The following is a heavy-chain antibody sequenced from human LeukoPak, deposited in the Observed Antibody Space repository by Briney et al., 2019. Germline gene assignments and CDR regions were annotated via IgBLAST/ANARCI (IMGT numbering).Heavy chain of an antibody. CDR2: INHSGST. CDR3: ARGAPDAFDI. CDR1: GGSFSGYY. Sequence: SETLSLTCAVYGGSFSGYYWSWIRQPPWKGLEWIGEINHSGSTNYNPSLKSRVTISLDTSKNQFSLKLRSVTAADTAVYYCARGAPDAFDIWGQGTMVAVSS. J-gene: IGHJ3*02. V-gene: IGHV4-34*01.